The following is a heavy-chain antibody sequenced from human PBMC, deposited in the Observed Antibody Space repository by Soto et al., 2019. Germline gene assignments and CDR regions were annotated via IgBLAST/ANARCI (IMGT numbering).Heavy chain of an antibody. CDR1: GGSISSGGYY. J-gene: IGHJ4*02. Sequence: PSETLSLTCTVSGGSISSGGYYWSWIRQHPGKGLEWIGYIYYSGSTYYNPSLKSRVTISVDTSKNQFSLKLSSVTAADTAVYYRARGLVGYGSGSYQYYFDYWGQGTLVTVSS. CDR3: ARGLVGYGSGSYQYYFDY. V-gene: IGHV4-31*03. CDR2: IYYSGST. D-gene: IGHD3-10*01.